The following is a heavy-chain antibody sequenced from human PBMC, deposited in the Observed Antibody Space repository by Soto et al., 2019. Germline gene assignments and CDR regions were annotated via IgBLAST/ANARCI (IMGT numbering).Heavy chain of an antibody. D-gene: IGHD5-18*01. Sequence: PGGSLRLSCAASGFTFSSYGMHWVRQAPGKGLEWVAVIWYDGSNKYYADSVKGRFTISRDNSKNTLYLQMNSLRAEDTAVYYCARDGWRGYSYGYFDYWGQGTLVTVSS. CDR2: IWYDGSNK. V-gene: IGHV3-33*01. J-gene: IGHJ4*02. CDR3: ARDGWRGYSYGYFDY. CDR1: GFTFSSYG.